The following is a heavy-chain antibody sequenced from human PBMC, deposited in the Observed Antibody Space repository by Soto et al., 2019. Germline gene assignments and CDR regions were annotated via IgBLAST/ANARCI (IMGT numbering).Heavy chain of an antibody. V-gene: IGHV3-11*01. J-gene: IGHJ4*02. D-gene: IGHD6-19*01. CDR3: ARDRGAVVGQYFDY. CDR2: ISSSGTTE. Sequence: QVQLVESGGGLVKPGGSLRLSCAASGFTFSGYYMSWIRQAPGKGLEWISYISSSGTTENYADSVKGRFTVSRDNAKNSLYLQVKRLRAEDTAVYYCARDRGAVVGQYFDYWGQGTLVTVSS. CDR1: GFTFSGYY.